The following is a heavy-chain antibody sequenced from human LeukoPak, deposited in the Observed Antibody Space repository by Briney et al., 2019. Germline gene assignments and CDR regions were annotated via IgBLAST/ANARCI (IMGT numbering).Heavy chain of an antibody. CDR1: GFTFSSYW. D-gene: IGHD3-16*02. CDR3: AGEGPREIRLGELSLPDY. J-gene: IGHJ4*02. Sequence: GGSLRLSCAASGFTFSSYWMSWVRQAPGKGLEWVAVIWYDGSNKYYADSVKGRFTISRDNSKNTLYLQMNSLRAEDTAVYYCAGEGPREIRLGELSLPDYWGQGTLVTVSS. V-gene: IGHV3-33*08. CDR2: IWYDGSNK.